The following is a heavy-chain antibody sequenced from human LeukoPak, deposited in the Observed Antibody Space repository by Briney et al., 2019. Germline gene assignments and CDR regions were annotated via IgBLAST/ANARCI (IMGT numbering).Heavy chain of an antibody. D-gene: IGHD2-2*01. CDR1: GFTLDDYG. V-gene: IGHV3-20*01. CDR2: INWNGGST. Sequence: LAGVSLRLSCAASGFTLDDYGMSWVRQAPGKGLEWVSGINWNGGSTGYADSVKGRFTISRDNAKNSLYLQMNSLRAEDTALYHCARDSQCSSTSCYLDYYYGMDVWGQGTTVTVSS. J-gene: IGHJ6*02. CDR3: ARDSQCSSTSCYLDYYYGMDV.